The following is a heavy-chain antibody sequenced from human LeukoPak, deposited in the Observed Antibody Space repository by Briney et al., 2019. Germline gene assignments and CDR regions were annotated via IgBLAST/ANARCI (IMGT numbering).Heavy chain of an antibody. D-gene: IGHD6-13*01. J-gene: IGHJ4*02. CDR1: GGPISSYY. V-gene: IGHV4-59*08. CDR2: IYYSGST. CDR3: ARASSSSWFD. Sequence: PSETLSLTCTVSGGPISSYYWSWIRQPPGKGLEWIGYIYYSGSTNYNPSLKSRVTISVDTSKNQFSLKLSSVTAADTAVYYCARASSSSWFDWGQGTLVTVSS.